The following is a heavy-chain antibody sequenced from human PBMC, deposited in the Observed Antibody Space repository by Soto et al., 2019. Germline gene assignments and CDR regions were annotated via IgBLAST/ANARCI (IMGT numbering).Heavy chain of an antibody. CDR3: GRRGSDNVLPSPRHYYYYMDV. CDR2: ISAYNGNT. Sequence: QVPLVQSGAEVKKPGASVKVSCKASGYTFTSYGISWVRQAPGQGLEWMGWISAYNGNTNYAQKLQGRVTMTTDTSTSTAYKELRSLISDDTAVYYCGRRGSDNVLPSPRHYYYYMDVWGKGTTVTVSS. D-gene: IGHD2-21*01. V-gene: IGHV1-18*01. CDR1: GYTFTSYG. J-gene: IGHJ6*03.